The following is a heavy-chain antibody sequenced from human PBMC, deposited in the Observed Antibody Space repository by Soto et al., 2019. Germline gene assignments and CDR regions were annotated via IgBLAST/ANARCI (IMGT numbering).Heavy chain of an antibody. Sequence: GASVKVSCKASGYTFTSYGISWVRQAPGQGLEWMGWISAYNGNTNYAQKLQGRVTMTTDTSTSKANMELRNLKSDDTALYFCSRHSLEVRGVITYYFDSWGPGTLVIVSS. CDR2: ISAYNGNT. D-gene: IGHD3-10*01. CDR3: SRHSLEVRGVITYYFDS. V-gene: IGHV1-18*01. CDR1: GYTFTSYG. J-gene: IGHJ4*02.